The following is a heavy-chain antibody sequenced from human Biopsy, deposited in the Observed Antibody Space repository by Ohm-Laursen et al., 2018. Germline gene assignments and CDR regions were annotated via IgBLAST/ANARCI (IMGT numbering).Heavy chain of an antibody. D-gene: IGHD6-19*01. Sequence: SLRLSCAASGFTFSSYGIHWVRQAPGKGLEWVAVIWYDGSNKYSADSVKGRFSISRDNSKNSLYLQMNSLRADDSAVYFCAREQPALSGGGSWFDSWGQGTLVIVSS. J-gene: IGHJ5*01. CDR1: GFTFSSYG. CDR2: IWYDGSNK. V-gene: IGHV3-33*01. CDR3: AREQPALSGGGSWFDS.